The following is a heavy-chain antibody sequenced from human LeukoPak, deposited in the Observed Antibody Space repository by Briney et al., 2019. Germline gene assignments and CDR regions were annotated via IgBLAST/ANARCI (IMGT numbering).Heavy chain of an antibody. CDR2: INTNTGNP. J-gene: IGHJ4*02. CDR1: GYTFSNYA. CDR3: ARSSGSDY. V-gene: IGHV7-4-1*02. D-gene: IGHD3-22*01. Sequence: ASVKVSCKASGYTFSNYAMNWVRQVPGQGLEWMGWINTNTGNPVYAQGFTGRFVFSLDTSVNTTYLQITSLKAEDTAVYYCARSSGSDYWGQGTLVTVSS.